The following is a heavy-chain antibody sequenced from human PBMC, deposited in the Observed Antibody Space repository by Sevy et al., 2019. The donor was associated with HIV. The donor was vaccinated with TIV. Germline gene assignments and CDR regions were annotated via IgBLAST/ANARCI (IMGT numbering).Heavy chain of an antibody. D-gene: IGHD1-26*01. V-gene: IGHV3-21*01. CDR1: GFTFSTYS. CDR2: ISGSSNYI. Sequence: GGSLRLSCAGFGFTFSTYSMNWVRQAPGKGLEWISFISGSSNYIYYADSVKGRFTISRDNVKDSLYLQMNSLRVEDTAVYFCARDGKASELLNYWGQGTLVTVST. J-gene: IGHJ4*02. CDR3: ARDGKASELLNY.